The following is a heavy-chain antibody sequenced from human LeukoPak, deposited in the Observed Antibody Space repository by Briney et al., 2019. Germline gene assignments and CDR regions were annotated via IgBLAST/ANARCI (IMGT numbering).Heavy chain of an antibody. CDR1: GFTFSSYE. CDR3: AREQRVYYYDSSGYGY. CDR2: ISYDGSNK. Sequence: GGSLRLSCAASGFTFSSYEMNWVRQAPGKGLEWVAVISYDGSNKYYADSVKGRFTISRDNSKNTLYLQMNSLRAEDTAVYYCAREQRVYYYDSSGYGYWGQGTLVTVSS. V-gene: IGHV3-30-3*01. D-gene: IGHD3-22*01. J-gene: IGHJ4*02.